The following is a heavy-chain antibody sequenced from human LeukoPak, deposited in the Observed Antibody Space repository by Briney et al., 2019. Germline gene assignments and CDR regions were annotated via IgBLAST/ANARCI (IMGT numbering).Heavy chain of an antibody. CDR2: ISYDGSNK. Sequence: PGRSLRLSCAASGFTFSSYGMHWVRQAPGKGLEWVAVISYDGSNKYYADSVKGRFTISRDNSKNTLYLQMNSLRAEDTAVYYCAKDTDLARIAVAGTGHYYYGMNVWGQGTTVTVSS. V-gene: IGHV3-30*18. CDR1: GFTFSSYG. J-gene: IGHJ6*02. CDR3: AKDTDLARIAVAGTGHYYYGMNV. D-gene: IGHD6-19*01.